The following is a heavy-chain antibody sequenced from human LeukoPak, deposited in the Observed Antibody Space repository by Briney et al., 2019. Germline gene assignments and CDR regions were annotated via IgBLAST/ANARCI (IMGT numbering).Heavy chain of an antibody. Sequence: PSETLSLTCTVSGGSIGGYYWSWIRQPAGKGLDWIGRIYTSGSSNYNPSLKSRDTMSVDTSKNQFSLNLRSVTAADTAVYYCARGPVIPAAKFDYWGQGTLVTVSS. J-gene: IGHJ4*02. D-gene: IGHD2-2*01. CDR1: GGSIGGYY. CDR3: ARGPVIPAAKFDY. V-gene: IGHV4-4*07. CDR2: IYTSGSS.